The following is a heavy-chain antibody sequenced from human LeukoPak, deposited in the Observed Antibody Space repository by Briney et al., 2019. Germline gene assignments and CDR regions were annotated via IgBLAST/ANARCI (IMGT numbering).Heavy chain of an antibody. V-gene: IGHV3-23*01. D-gene: IGHD6-19*01. CDR2: INPSGGST. CDR1: GFTFSNYA. CDR3: AKAVSHSYFDY. Sequence: GRSLRLSCAASGFTFSNYAMNWVRQAPGRGLEWVSAINPSGGSTYYAGSVKGRFTISRDNSKNTLYLQMNSLRAEDTAVYFCAKAVSHSYFDYWGQGTLVTVSA. J-gene: IGHJ4*02.